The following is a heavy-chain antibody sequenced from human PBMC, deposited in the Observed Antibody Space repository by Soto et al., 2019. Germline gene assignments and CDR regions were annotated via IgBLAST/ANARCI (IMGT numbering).Heavy chain of an antibody. D-gene: IGHD6-19*01. V-gene: IGHV4-39*01. Sequence: QLQLQESGPGLVKPSETLSLTCTVSGGSINSSRYYWGWIRQPPGKGLEWIGNIYYSGSTYYNPSLKSRVTISVYTSKNQFSLKLGSVTAADTAVYYCASLQLYSSGWYGDAFDIWGQGTMVTVSS. CDR2: IYYSGST. J-gene: IGHJ3*02. CDR3: ASLQLYSSGWYGDAFDI. CDR1: GGSINSSRYY.